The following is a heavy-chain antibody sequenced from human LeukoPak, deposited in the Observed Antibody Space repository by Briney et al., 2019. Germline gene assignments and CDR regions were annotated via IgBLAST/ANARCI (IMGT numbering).Heavy chain of an antibody. CDR3: AKGYSGYESQ. CDR2: INGDGSNT. V-gene: IGHV3-74*01. J-gene: IGHJ4*02. CDR1: GFTFSSYW. Sequence: PGGSLRLSCAASGFTFSSYWMHWVRQAPGKGLMWVSHINGDGSNTNYANSVKGRFTISRDNAKNMLYLYMNNLRAEDTAVYYCAKGYSGYESQWGQGTPVTVSS. D-gene: IGHD5-12*01.